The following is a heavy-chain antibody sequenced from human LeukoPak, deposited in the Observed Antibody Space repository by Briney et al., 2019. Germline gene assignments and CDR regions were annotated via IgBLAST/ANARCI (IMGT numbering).Heavy chain of an antibody. CDR2: ISYDGSSK. CDR3: AKDSRRYYYGAFDY. D-gene: IGHD3-10*01. J-gene: IGHJ4*02. V-gene: IGHV3-30-3*01. Sequence: PGRSLRLSCAASGFTFSSYSMHWVRQAPGKGLEWLSVISYDGSSKYFADSVKGRFTISRDNSKNTLYLQMNSLRAEDTAVYYCAKDSRRYYYGAFDYWGQGTLVTVSS. CDR1: GFTFSSYS.